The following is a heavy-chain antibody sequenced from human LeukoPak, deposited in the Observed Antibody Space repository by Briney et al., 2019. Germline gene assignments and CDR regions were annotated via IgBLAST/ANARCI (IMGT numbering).Heavy chain of an antibody. Sequence: SETLSLTCTVWCRPMKRCNEYWRWIPEPPGRALVSFAGIYYTGSTYYNPSLKSRVTISVDTSKNQFSLKLSSVTAADTAVYYCARRIIAVTGTVVYYFDYWGQGTLVTVSS. V-gene: IGHV4-39*01. D-gene: IGHD6-19*01. CDR2: IYYTGST. CDR1: CRPMKRCNEY. J-gene: IGHJ4*02. CDR3: ARRIIAVTGTVVYYFDY.